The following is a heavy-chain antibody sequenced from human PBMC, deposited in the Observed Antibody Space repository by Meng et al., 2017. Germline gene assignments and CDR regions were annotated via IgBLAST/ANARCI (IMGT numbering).Heavy chain of an antibody. CDR1: GYPFTGYY. V-gene: IGHV1-2*06. Sequence: QVQRGQSGSEWKKPGPPVKASCKASGYPFTGYYMHWVRQAPGQGLEWMGRINPNSGGTNYAQKFQGRVTMTRDTSISTAYMELSSLRSEDTAVYYCARSIRGYSYGYPSYFDYWGQGTLVTVSS. D-gene: IGHD5-18*01. CDR2: INPNSGGT. J-gene: IGHJ4*02. CDR3: ARSIRGYSYGYPSYFDY.